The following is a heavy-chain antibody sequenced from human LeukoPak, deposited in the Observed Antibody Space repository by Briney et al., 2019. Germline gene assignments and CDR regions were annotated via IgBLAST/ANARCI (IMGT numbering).Heavy chain of an antibody. CDR3: ARDRAAGMEGRDWFDP. Sequence: SETLSLTCTVSGGSISSYYWSWIRQPAGKGLEWIGRIYTSGSTNYNPSLKSRVTMSVDTSKNKFSLKLSSMTAADTAVYYCARDRAAGMEGRDWFDPWGQGTLVTVSS. J-gene: IGHJ5*02. CDR2: IYTSGST. CDR1: GGSISSYY. V-gene: IGHV4-4*07. D-gene: IGHD6-13*01.